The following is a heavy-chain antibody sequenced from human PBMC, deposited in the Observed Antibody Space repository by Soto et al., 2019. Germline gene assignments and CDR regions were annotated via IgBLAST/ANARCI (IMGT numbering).Heavy chain of an antibody. V-gene: IGHV3-30*18. D-gene: IGHD6-19*01. Sequence: QVQLVESGGGVVQPGRSLRLSCASSGFTFSRYGMHWVRQAPGKGLEWVAVISYDGSNKYYADSVKGRLTISRDNSKDTLYLQMKSLRAEDTAVYYCAKDGEGSGWSSFGYWGKGLLVTFSS. CDR1: GFTFSRYG. J-gene: IGHJ4*02. CDR3: AKDGEGSGWSSFGY. CDR2: ISYDGSNK.